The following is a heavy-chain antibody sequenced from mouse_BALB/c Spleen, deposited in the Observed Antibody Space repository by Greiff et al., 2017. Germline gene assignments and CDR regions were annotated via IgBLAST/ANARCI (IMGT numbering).Heavy chain of an antibody. Sequence: EVQVVESGPSLVKPSQTLSLTCSVTGDSITSGYWNWIRKFPGNKLEYMGYISYSGSTYYNPSLKSRISITRDTSKNQYYLQLNSVTTEDTATYYCARGSVVGEDYFDYWGQGTTLTVSS. V-gene: IGHV3-8*02. CDR1: GDSITSGY. J-gene: IGHJ2*01. D-gene: IGHD1-1*01. CDR3: ARGSVVGEDYFDY. CDR2: ISYSGST.